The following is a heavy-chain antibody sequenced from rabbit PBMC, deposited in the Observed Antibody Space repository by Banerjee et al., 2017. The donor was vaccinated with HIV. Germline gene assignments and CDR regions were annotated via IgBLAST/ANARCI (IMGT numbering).Heavy chain of an antibody. CDR3: LRRWHSTDL. D-gene: IGHD7-1*01. J-gene: IGHJ6*01. Sequence: QSLEESGGDLVKPGASLTLTCTASGIDFSSTYYMSWVRQAPGKRLEWIGYITYGGSAYYASWVKGRFTISRDNAQNTVSLQLNSLTAADTATYFCLRRWHSTDLWGQGTLVTVS. V-gene: IGHV1S40*01. CDR2: ITYGGSA. CDR1: GIDFSSTYY.